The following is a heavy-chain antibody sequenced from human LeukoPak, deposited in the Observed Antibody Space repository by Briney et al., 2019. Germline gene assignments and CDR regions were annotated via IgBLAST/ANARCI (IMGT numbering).Heavy chain of an antibody. Sequence: ASVKVSCKASGFTFTNFYIYWVLQAPGQGLEWMGIINPSGGSTRYAQTFQGRITLTRDTSTSTVYMELSSLRSEDTAVYYCARRYSVNWFDSWGQGTLVTVSS. V-gene: IGHV1-46*01. J-gene: IGHJ5*01. D-gene: IGHD5-12*01. CDR3: ARRYSVNWFDS. CDR1: GFTFTNFY. CDR2: INPSGGST.